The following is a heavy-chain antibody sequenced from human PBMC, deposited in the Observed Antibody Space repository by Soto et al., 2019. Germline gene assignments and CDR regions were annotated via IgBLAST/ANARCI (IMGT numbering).Heavy chain of an antibody. CDR3: AREVVGASHFDY. D-gene: IGHD1-26*01. V-gene: IGHV3-30-3*01. Sequence: QVQLVESGGGVVQPGRSLRLSCAASGFTFSSYAMYWVRQAPGKGLEWVAVISYDGSNKYYADSVKGRFTISRDNSKNTLYLHMNGLRGEDRAVYYCAREVVGASHFDYWGQGTLVTVSS. CDR1: GFTFSSYA. CDR2: ISYDGSNK. J-gene: IGHJ4*02.